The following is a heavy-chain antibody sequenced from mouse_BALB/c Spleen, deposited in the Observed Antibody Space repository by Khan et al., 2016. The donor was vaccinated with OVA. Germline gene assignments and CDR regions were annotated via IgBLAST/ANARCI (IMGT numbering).Heavy chain of an antibody. CDR1: GFTFSDYY. V-gene: IGHV5-4*02. CDR2: ISDGGTYI. CDR3: TRDYYGGRLAY. Sequence: VELVESGGGLVKPGGSLNLSCAASGFTFSDYYMYWVRQTPEKGLEWVATISDGGTYIYYPDNVKGRFTISRDNAKNNLYLQMSSLKSEDTAMYYCTRDYYGGRLAYWGQGTLVTVSA. D-gene: IGHD1-1*02. J-gene: IGHJ3*01.